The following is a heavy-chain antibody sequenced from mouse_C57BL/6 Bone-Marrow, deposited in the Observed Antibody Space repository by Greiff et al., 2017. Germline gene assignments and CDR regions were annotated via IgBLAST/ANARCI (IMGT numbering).Heavy chain of an antibody. J-gene: IGHJ3*01. V-gene: IGHV1-72*01. CDR1: GYTFTSSW. D-gene: IGHD1-1*01. Sequence: QVQLQQSGAELVKPGASVKLSCKASGYTFTSSWMHWVKQRPGRGLEWIGRLDPNCGGTTYNETFTSKATLTVDKPSSTAYMPLSSLTSEDSAGYYCARGNGSSGSWFAYWGQGTLVTVSA. CDR3: ARGNGSSGSWFAY. CDR2: LDPNCGGT.